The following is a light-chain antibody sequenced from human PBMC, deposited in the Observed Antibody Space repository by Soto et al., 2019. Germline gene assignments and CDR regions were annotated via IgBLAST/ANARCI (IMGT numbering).Light chain of an antibody. J-gene: IGKJ1*01. Sequence: DKQMTRSPSSLYTSVGDRVTITCRASQSISSWLAWYQQKPGKAPKLLIYDASSLESGVPSRFSGSGSGTEFTLTISSLQPDDFATYYCQQYNSYPWTFGQGTKV. CDR2: DAS. CDR3: QQYNSYPWT. V-gene: IGKV1-5*01. CDR1: QSISSW.